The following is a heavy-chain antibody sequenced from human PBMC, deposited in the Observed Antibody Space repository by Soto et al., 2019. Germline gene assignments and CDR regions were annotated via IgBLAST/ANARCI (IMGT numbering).Heavy chain of an antibody. D-gene: IGHD3-10*01. J-gene: IGHJ4*02. V-gene: IGHV3-73*01. CDR3: TRLISAAQDY. CDR1: GFVFKDSS. CDR2: IRDRAYNYAT. Sequence: EVLLVESGGGVVQPGGSLKLSCAASGFVFKDSSIHWVRQPSGKGLEWVGRIRDRAYNYATAYTASVKGRFTVSRDDSNNTAYLQMDSLKTEDTAIYYCTRLISAAQDYWGQGTLVTVSS.